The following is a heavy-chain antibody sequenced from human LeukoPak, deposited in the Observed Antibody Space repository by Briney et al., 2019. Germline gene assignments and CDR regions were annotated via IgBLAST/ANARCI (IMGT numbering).Heavy chain of an antibody. J-gene: IGHJ4*02. Sequence: SETLSLTCTVSGGSISSGGYSWTWIRQHSGKGLEWIGYIYYTGSTYYNPSLKSRVTISVDTSKNQFSLKLNSVTAADTAVYYCARARGPSLGSAYDYWGQGTLVTVSS. CDR1: GGSISSGGYS. CDR2: IYYTGST. CDR3: ARARGPSLGSAYDY. V-gene: IGHV4-31*03. D-gene: IGHD3-22*01.